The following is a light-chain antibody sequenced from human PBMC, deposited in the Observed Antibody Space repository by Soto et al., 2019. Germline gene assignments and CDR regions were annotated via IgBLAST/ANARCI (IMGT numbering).Light chain of an antibody. V-gene: IGKV1-39*01. CDR3: QQSYSTPIT. J-gene: IGKJ5*01. Sequence: DIQMTQSPSSLSASVGDRVTITCRASQSISSYLNWYQQKPGKAPKLLIYAASSLQSGVPSRFSGSGSGTDFTLTISSRQPEDFATYYCQQSYSTPITFGQGTRLENK. CDR1: QSISSY. CDR2: AAS.